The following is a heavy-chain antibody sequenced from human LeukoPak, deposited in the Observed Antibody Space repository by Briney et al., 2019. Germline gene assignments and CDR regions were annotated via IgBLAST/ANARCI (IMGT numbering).Heavy chain of an antibody. Sequence: SETLSLTCAVYGGSFSGYYWSWLRQPPGKGLEWIGEINHSGSTNYNPSLKSRVTISVDTSKNQFSLKLSSATAADTAVYYCARETPYGSGSYPFDYWGQGILVTVSS. CDR3: ARETPYGSGSYPFDY. D-gene: IGHD3-10*01. V-gene: IGHV4-34*01. CDR1: GGSFSGYY. CDR2: INHSGST. J-gene: IGHJ4*02.